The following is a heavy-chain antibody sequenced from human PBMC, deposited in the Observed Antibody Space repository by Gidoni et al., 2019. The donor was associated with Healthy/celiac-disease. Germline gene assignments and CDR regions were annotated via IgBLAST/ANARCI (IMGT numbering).Heavy chain of an antibody. V-gene: IGHV4-34*01. CDR1: GGSFSGYY. D-gene: IGHD6-25*01. CDR2: INHSGST. CDR3: ATRRYYYGMDV. J-gene: IGHJ6*02. Sequence: QVQLQQWGAGLLKPSETLSLTCAVYGGSFSGYYWSWIRPHPGKGLEWIGEINHSGSTNYNPSLKSRVTISVDTSKNQFSLKLSSVTAADTAVYYCATRRYYYGMDVWGQGTTVTVSS.